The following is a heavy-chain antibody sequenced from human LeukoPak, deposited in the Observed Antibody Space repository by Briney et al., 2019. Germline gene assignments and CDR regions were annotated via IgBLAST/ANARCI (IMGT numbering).Heavy chain of an antibody. J-gene: IGHJ4*02. Sequence: GGSLRLSCSVSGFTFSTYDMHWVRQAPGKGLEYVSAISSNGDNTYYADSVKGRFTISRDNSKNTLYLQMSSLRADGTAVYYCVRATGYWGQGTPVTASS. CDR2: ISSNGDNT. CDR1: GFTFSTYD. CDR3: VRATGY. V-gene: IGHV3-64D*06.